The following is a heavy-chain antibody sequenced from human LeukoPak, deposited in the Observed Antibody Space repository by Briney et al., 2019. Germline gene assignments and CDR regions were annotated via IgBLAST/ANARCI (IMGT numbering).Heavy chain of an antibody. CDR2: IYYSGST. CDR1: GGSISSYY. CDR3: AGCSGASCYYITSPLYFDY. D-gene: IGHD2-15*01. J-gene: IGHJ4*02. Sequence: SETLSLTCTVSGGSISSYYWSWIRQPPGKGLEWIGYIYYSGSTNYNPSLKSRVTISVDTSKNQFSLKLSSVTAADTAVYYCAGCSGASCYYITSPLYFDYWGQGTLVTVSS. V-gene: IGHV4-59*01.